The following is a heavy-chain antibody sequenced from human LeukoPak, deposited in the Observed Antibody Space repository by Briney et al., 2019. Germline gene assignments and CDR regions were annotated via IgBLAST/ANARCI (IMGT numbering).Heavy chain of an antibody. D-gene: IGHD6-13*01. CDR2: INHSGST. V-gene: IGHV4-34*01. Sequence: SETLSLTCAVYGGSFSGYYWSWIRQPPGKGLEWIGEINHSGSTNYNPSLKSRVTISVDTSKIQFSLRLSSVTAADTAVYYCAKVGSGYSSSWYRPLTPTYYYMDVWGKGTTVTVSS. CDR1: GGSFSGYY. CDR3: AKVGSGYSSSWYRPLTPTYYYMDV. J-gene: IGHJ6*03.